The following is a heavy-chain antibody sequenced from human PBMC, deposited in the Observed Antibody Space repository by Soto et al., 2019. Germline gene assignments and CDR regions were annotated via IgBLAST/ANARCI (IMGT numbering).Heavy chain of an antibody. CDR1: GGSISSSSDY. CDR2: IYYSGST. V-gene: IGHV4-39*01. Sequence: PSETLSLTCTVSGGSISSSSDYWGWIRQPPGKGLEWIGSIYYSGSTYYNPSLKSRVTISVDTSKNQFSLKLSSVTAAGTAVYYCARGGYSYGLSYYYYYGMDVWGQGTTVTVSS. D-gene: IGHD5-18*01. J-gene: IGHJ6*02. CDR3: ARGGYSYGLSYYYYYGMDV.